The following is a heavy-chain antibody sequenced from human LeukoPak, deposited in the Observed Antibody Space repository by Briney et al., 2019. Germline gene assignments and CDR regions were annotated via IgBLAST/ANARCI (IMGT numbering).Heavy chain of an antibody. J-gene: IGHJ4*02. CDR1: GGTFSSYA. D-gene: IGHD3-10*01. Sequence: VASVKVSCKASGGTFSSYAISWVRQAPGQGLEWMGRIIPILGIANYAQKFQGRVTITADKSTSTAYMELSSLRSEDTAVYYCARGRGIWFGEYYFDYWGQGTLVTVSS. CDR2: IIPILGIA. CDR3: ARGRGIWFGEYYFDY. V-gene: IGHV1-69*04.